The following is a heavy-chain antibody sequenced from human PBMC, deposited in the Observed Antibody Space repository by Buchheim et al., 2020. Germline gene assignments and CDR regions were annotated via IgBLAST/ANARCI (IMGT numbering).Heavy chain of an antibody. Sequence: QLHLQESGPGLVKPSETLSLICTVSGDSISNNIYYWGWLRQPPGKGLEWIGEINHSGSTNYNPSLKSRVTISVDTSKNQFSLKLSSVTAADTAVYYCARATRFFGVVFDYWGQGTL. CDR2: INHSGST. D-gene: IGHD3-3*01. CDR3: ARATRFFGVVFDY. V-gene: IGHV4-39*07. CDR1: GDSISNNIYY. J-gene: IGHJ4*02.